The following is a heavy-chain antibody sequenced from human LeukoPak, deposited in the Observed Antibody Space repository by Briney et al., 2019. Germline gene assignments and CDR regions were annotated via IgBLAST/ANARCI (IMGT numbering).Heavy chain of an antibody. CDR3: ARSGDYYGSGSYLGWFDP. CDR1: GGSISSGSYY. V-gene: IGHV4-61*01. D-gene: IGHD3-10*01. Sequence: KASQTLSLTCTVSGGSISSGSYYWSWIRQPPGKGLEWIGYIYYSGSTNYNPSLKSRVTISVDTSKNQFSLKLSSVTAADTAVYYCARSGDYYGSGSYLGWFDPWGQGTLVTVSS. CDR2: IYYSGST. J-gene: IGHJ5*02.